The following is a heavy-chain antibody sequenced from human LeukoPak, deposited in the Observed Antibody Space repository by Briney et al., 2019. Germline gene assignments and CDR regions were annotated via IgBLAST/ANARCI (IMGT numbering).Heavy chain of an antibody. CDR1: GFTFSGSA. J-gene: IGHJ6*03. CDR2: MRSKANSYAT. Sequence: GGSLRLSCAASGFTFSGSAMRWVRQASGKGLEWVVRMRSKANSYATAYAASVKGRFTTSRDDSKNTAYLQMNSLKTEDTAVYYCTRPRWGLYCYMAVWGKGTTVTVSS. V-gene: IGHV3-73*01. CDR3: TRPRWGLYCYMAV. D-gene: IGHD1-26*01.